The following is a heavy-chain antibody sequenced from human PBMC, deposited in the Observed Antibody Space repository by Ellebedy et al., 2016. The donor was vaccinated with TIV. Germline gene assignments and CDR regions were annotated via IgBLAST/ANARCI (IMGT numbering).Heavy chain of an antibody. CDR1: GDSVSNNSAA. D-gene: IGHD2-15*01. J-gene: IGHJ3*02. CDR2: TYYRSQWNN. CDR3: VRGGGAFDI. Sequence: SCAISGDSVSNNSAAWNWIRQSPSRGLEWLGRTYYRSQWNNDYALSVKSRITINPDTSKNQFSLHLNSMTPEDTAVYYCVRGGGAFDIWGQGTIVTVSS. V-gene: IGHV6-1*01.